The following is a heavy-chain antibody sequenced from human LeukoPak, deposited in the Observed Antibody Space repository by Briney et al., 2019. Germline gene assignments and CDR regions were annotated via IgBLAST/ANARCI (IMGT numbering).Heavy chain of an antibody. V-gene: IGHV1-69*13. CDR2: IIPIFGTA. CDR1: GGTFSSYA. CDR3: ARDQKIAAAGTYYYGMVV. D-gene: IGHD6-13*01. J-gene: IGHJ6*02. Sequence: SVTVSCKASGGTFSSYAISWVRQAPGQGLEWMGGIIPIFGTANYAQKFQGRVTITADESTSTAYMELSSLRSEDTAVYYCARDQKIAAAGTYYYGMVVWGQGTTVTVSS.